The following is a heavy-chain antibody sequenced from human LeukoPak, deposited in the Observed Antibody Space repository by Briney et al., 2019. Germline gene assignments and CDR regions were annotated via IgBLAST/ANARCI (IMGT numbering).Heavy chain of an antibody. CDR2: VMSGRGST. D-gene: IGHD3-10*01. V-gene: IGHV3-11*05. J-gene: IGHJ4*02. CDR1: GFSVSDYS. Sequence: GGSLTLSCAASGFSVSDYSISWIRQSPGKGPEWISYVMSGRGSTNYADSVKGRFTISRDNAKNSVALQLDGLRADDTAVYFCTRERRGSYYAFESWGQGTVATVSS. CDR3: TRERRGSYYAFES.